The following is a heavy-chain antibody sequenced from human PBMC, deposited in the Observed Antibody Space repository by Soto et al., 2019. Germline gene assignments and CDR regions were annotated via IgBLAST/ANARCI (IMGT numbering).Heavy chain of an antibody. V-gene: IGHV1-18*04. CDR2: INASNGNT. CDR1: GYTFTSYG. J-gene: IGHJ6*02. CDR3: ASDMAVDRTTYDSYYYGMKL. Sequence: ASVKVSCKASGYTFTSYGISWVRQAPGQGHEWMGWINASNGNTNYAQKLQGRVTMTTDTSTSTAYMELRSPRSDDPAVYYCASDMAVDRTTYDSYYYGMKLWGQGTTVTVSS. D-gene: IGHD6-19*01.